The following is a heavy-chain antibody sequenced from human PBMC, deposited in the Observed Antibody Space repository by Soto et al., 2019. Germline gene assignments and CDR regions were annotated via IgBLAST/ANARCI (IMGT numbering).Heavy chain of an antibody. Sequence: EVRLVESGGGLVQPGGSLRLSCAASGFTFSTYWMHWVRQAPGKGLVWVSRINSDGSTTSYADSVKGRFTISRDNAKNTLYLQMSSLSAEDTAVYYCARAPYPVFDCWGRGTLVAVSS. J-gene: IGHJ4*02. CDR1: GFTFSTYW. V-gene: IGHV3-74*01. CDR2: INSDGSTT. CDR3: ARAPYPVFDC.